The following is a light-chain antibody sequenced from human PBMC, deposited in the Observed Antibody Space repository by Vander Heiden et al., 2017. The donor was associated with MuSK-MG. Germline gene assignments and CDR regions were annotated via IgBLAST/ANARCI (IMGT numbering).Light chain of an antibody. J-gene: IGLJ2*01. CDR3: ISYTSSSTLV. CDR1: SSDVGGYKY. CDR2: DVS. Sequence: QSALTQPASVSGSPGQSITISCTGTSSDVGGYKYVSWYQHHPGKAPKLMIYDVSNRPSGVSNRFSGSKSGNTASLTISGLQDEDEADYYCISYTSSSTLVFGGGTKLTVL. V-gene: IGLV2-14*03.